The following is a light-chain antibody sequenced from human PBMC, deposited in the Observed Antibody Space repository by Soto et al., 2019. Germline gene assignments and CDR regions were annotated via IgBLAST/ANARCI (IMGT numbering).Light chain of an antibody. V-gene: IGKV1-6*01. J-gene: IGKJ4*01. CDR2: AAS. CDR1: QSVRND. CDR3: LQDYKYPLT. Sequence: AVQMTQSPSSLSASVGDRVTITCRASQSVRNDLGWYQQKPGKAPKLLIYAASSLQSGVPSRFSGSGSGTDFTLTISSLQPEDFATYYCLQDYKYPLTFGGGTKVEIK.